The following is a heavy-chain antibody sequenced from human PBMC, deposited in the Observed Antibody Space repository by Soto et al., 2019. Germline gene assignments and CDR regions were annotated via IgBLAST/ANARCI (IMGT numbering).Heavy chain of an antibody. Sequence: EVQLVESGGTLVQPGGSLRLSCAATGFTFTSYWMHWVRQAPGKGLVWVSRINGDGSNTFYADSVKGRLTISRDNAKNTVYLLMNSLRAEDTAVYYWARGIQYRYGMDVWGQGTTVTVSS. J-gene: IGHJ6*02. CDR1: GFTFTSYW. D-gene: IGHD4-4*01. V-gene: IGHV3-74*01. CDR2: INGDGSNT. CDR3: ARGIQYRYGMDV.